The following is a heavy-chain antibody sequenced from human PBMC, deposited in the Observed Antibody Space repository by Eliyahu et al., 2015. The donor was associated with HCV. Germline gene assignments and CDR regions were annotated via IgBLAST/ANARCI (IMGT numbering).Heavy chain of an antibody. D-gene: IGHD3-3*01. CDR1: GFTFSSXX. CDR3: AKVPREYYDFWSGYYTGEEGGFDY. CDR2: IXGSGGST. V-gene: IGHV3-23*01. J-gene: IGHJ4*02. Sequence: GSLRLSCAXSGFTFSSXXXXWVRXXPGKGLEWVSAIXGSGGSTYYADSVKGRFTISRDNSKNTLYLQMNSLRAEDTAVYYCAKVPREYYDFWSGYYTGEEGGFDYWGQGTLVTVSS.